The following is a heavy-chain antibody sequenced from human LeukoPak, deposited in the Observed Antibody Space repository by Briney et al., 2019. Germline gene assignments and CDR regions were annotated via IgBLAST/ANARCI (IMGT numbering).Heavy chain of an antibody. V-gene: IGHV3-73*01. CDR2: IRSKANSYAT. J-gene: IGHJ4*02. CDR3: ANHITVHCSRSRCSDY. Sequence: GGSLRLSCAASGFTFSGSAMHWVRQASGKGLEWVGRIRSKANSYATAYAASVKGRFTISRDNSKNTRYLQMNSLRPEDTALYYCANHITVHCSRSRCSDYWGQGTLVTVSS. D-gene: IGHD2-2*01. CDR1: GFTFSGSA.